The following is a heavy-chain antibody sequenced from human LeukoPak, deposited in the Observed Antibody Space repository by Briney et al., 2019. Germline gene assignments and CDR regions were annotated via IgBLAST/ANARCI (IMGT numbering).Heavy chain of an antibody. CDR2: IYYSGST. CDR3: ARAAQSSSPFDY. Sequence: SETLSLTCTVSGGSISTYYWSWIRQSAGKGLEWIGYIYYSGSTNYNPSLKSRVTISVDTSKNQFSLKLSSVTAADTAVYYCARAAQSSSPFDYWGQGTLVTVSS. D-gene: IGHD6-13*01. V-gene: IGHV4-59*01. J-gene: IGHJ4*02. CDR1: GGSISTYY.